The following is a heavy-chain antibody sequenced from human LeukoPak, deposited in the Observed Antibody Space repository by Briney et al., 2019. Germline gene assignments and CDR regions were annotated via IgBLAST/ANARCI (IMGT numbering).Heavy chain of an antibody. CDR3: ARVSGEPYQGGLRLWFGAYDY. J-gene: IGHJ4*02. CDR1: GGSISSTNW. V-gene: IGHV4-4*02. D-gene: IGHD3-10*01. Sequence: SGTLSLTCAVSGGSISSTNWWSWVRQPPGKGLEWIGEIYHTGTTNYNPSLKSRVTISVDMSKNQFSLKLSSVTAADTAVYYCARVSGEPYQGGLRLWFGAYDYWGQGTLVTVSS. CDR2: IYHTGTT.